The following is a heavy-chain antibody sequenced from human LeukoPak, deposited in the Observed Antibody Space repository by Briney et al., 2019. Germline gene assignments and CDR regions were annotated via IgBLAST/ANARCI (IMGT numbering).Heavy chain of an antibody. V-gene: IGHV4-39*01. Sequence: SETLSLTCTVSGGSISSSSYYWGWIRQPPGKGLEWIGSIYYSGSTNYNPSLKSRVTISVDTSKNQFSLKLSSVTAADTAVYYCARQGGPHTVVVTALRGNYFDYWGQGTLVTVSS. J-gene: IGHJ4*02. CDR2: IYYSGST. CDR3: ARQGGPHTVVVTALRGNYFDY. D-gene: IGHD2-21*02. CDR1: GGSISSSSYY.